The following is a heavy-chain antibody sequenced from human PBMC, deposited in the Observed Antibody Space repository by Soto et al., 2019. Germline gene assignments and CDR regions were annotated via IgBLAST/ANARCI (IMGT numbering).Heavy chain of an antibody. J-gene: IGHJ6*02. D-gene: IGHD3-16*01. CDR3: ARDGRGLPQEIYYGMDV. CDR2: ISAYNGNT. V-gene: IGHV1-18*01. CDR1: GYTFTSYG. Sequence: QVQLVQSGAEVKKPGASVKVSCKASGYTFTSYGISWVRQAPGQGLEWMGWISAYNGNTNDAQKLQGRVTMTTNTSPSTAYMERRSLRSDDTAVYYCARDGRGLPQEIYYGMDVWGQGTTVTVSS.